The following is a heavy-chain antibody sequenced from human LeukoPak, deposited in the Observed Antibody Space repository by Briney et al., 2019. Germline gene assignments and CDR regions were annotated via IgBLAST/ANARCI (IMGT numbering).Heavy chain of an antibody. CDR1: GFTVSSNY. D-gene: IGHD2-2*01. CDR2: IYSGGST. V-gene: IGHV3-53*04. Sequence: GSLRLSCASSGFTVSSNYMSWVRQAPGKGLEWVSVIYSGGSTYYADSVKGRFTISRQNSKNTLDLQMNSRRPEDTAVYYCARDGRYCIITSCYGYYGMDVWGQGTTVTVSS. CDR3: ARDGRYCIITSCYGYYGMDV. J-gene: IGHJ6*02.